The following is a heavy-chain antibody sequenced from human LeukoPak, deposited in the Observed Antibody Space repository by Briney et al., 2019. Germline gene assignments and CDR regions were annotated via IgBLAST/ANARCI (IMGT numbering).Heavy chain of an antibody. Sequence: KPGGSLRLSCAASGFTFSSYSMNWVRQAPGKGLEWVSSISSSSSYIYYADSAKGRFTISRDNAKNSLYLQMNSLRAEDTAVYYCARDLGRDGCSSEYFQHWGQGTLVTVSS. CDR3: ARDLGRDGCSSEYFQH. CDR1: GFTFSSYS. CDR2: ISSSSSYI. D-gene: IGHD5-24*01. J-gene: IGHJ1*01. V-gene: IGHV3-21*01.